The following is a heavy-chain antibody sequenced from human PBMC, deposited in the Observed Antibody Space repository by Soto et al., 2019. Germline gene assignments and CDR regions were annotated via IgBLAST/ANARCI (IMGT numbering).Heavy chain of an antibody. J-gene: IGHJ4*02. D-gene: IGHD4-4*01. Sequence: GESLKVSCKGAGYSFTSYWIGWVRQMPGKGLEWMGIIYPGDSDTRYSPSFQGQVTISADKSISTAYLQWSSLKASDTAMYYCATNTVTATPNYFDYWGQGTLVTVSS. CDR3: ATNTVTATPNYFDY. CDR1: GYSFTSYW. CDR2: IYPGDSDT. V-gene: IGHV5-51*01.